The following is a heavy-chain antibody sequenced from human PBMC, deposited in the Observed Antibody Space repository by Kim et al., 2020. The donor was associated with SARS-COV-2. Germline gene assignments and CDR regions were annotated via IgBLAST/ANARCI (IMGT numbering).Heavy chain of an antibody. CDR3: ARERGWNWNDVSGMDV. CDR1: GFTFSSYG. D-gene: IGHD1-1*01. Sequence: GGSLRLSCAASGFTFSSYGMHWVRQAPGKGLEWVAVIWYDGSNKYYADSVKGRFTISRDNSKNTLYLQMNSLRAEDTAVYYCARERGWNWNDVSGMDVWGQGTTVTVSS. V-gene: IGHV3-33*01. CDR2: IWYDGSNK. J-gene: IGHJ6*02.